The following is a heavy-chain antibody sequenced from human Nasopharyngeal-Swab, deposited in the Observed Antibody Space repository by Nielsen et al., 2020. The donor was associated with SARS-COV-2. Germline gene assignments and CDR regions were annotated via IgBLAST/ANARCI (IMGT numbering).Heavy chain of an antibody. Sequence: WIRQPPGKGLGWIGRMHTSTTTSYNPSLKSRVTISVDKSKNQFSLKLSSVTAADTAVYYCARMIFGVANAGIDVWGQGATVTVSS. J-gene: IGHJ6*02. CDR2: MHTSTTT. D-gene: IGHD3-3*01. CDR3: ARMIFGVANAGIDV. V-gene: IGHV4-61*02.